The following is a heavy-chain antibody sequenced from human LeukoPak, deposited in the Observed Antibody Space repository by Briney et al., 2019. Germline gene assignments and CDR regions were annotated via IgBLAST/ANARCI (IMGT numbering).Heavy chain of an antibody. D-gene: IGHD2-2*02. J-gene: IGHJ5*02. CDR2: IIPIFGTA. CDR3: ARDLDCSSTSCYRETGFDP. V-gene: IGHV1-69*13. Sequence: ASVKVSCKASGGTFSSYAISWVRQTPGQGLECMGGIIPIFGTANYAQKFQGRVTITADESTSTAYMELSSLRSEDTAVYYCARDLDCSSTSCYRETGFDPWGQGTLVTVSS. CDR1: GGTFSSYA.